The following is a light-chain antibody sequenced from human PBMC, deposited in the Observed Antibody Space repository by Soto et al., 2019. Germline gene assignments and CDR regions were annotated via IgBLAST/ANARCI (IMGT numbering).Light chain of an antibody. Sequence: EMVLTQSPATLSLSPGERATLSGSASQSISTYLAWYQQKPGQAPRLLIYDASNRATGIPARFSGSGSGTDFTLTISRLEPEDFAVYYCQQRSSWLFGGGTKVEIK. CDR3: QQRSSWL. V-gene: IGKV3-11*01. CDR1: QSISTY. J-gene: IGKJ4*01. CDR2: DAS.